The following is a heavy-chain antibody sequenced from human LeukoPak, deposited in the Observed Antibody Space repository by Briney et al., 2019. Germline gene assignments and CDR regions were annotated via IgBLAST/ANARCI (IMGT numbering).Heavy chain of an antibody. CDR1: GYTFTGYY. CDR3: ARGSDTYYYGSGSDGPFDY. Sequence: ASVKVSCKASGYTFTGYYMHWVRQAPGQGLEWMGWINPNSGGTNYAQKFQGRVTMTRDTSISTAYMELSRLRSDDTAVYYCARGSDTYYYGSGSDGPFDYWGQGTLVTVSS. D-gene: IGHD3-10*01. CDR2: INPNSGGT. V-gene: IGHV1-2*02. J-gene: IGHJ4*02.